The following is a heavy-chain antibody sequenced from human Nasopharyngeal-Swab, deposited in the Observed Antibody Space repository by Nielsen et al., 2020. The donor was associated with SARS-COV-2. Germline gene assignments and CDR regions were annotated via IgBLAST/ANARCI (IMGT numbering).Heavy chain of an antibody. V-gene: IGHV4-4*02. CDR3: ARAPWFDP. CDR2: IYHSGSA. Sequence: IRQPPGKGLEWIGEIYHSGSANYNPSLKSRVTISVDKSKNQFSLKLSSVTAADTAVYYCARAPWFDPWGQGTLVTVSS. J-gene: IGHJ5*02.